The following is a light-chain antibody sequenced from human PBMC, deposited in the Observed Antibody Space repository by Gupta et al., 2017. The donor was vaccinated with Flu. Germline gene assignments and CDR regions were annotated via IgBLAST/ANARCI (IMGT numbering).Light chain of an antibody. CDR1: QTVTGRN. CDR3: QQYGTSQIT. V-gene: IGKV3-20*01. Sequence: EVVLTQSPGTLSLSPGERATLSCRASQTVTGRNLAWYQQKPGQAPRLLMYGASSRATGIPDRFSGSGSRTDFTLTISTLETEDSAVYYCQQYGTSQITFGQGTRLEIK. J-gene: IGKJ5*01. CDR2: GAS.